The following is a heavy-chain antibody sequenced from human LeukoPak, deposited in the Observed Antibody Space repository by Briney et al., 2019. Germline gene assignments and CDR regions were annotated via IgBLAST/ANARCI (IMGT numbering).Heavy chain of an antibody. CDR3: ATGSVRYSASWYSQEGDY. CDR2: ISVSAGST. J-gene: IGHJ4*02. V-gene: IGHV3-23*01. Sequence: GGSLKLSCAASGFTFSTYAMSWVRQAPGKGLEWVSAISVSAGSTYYADSVKGRFTISRDNSKNTLYLQMNSLRAEDTAVYYCATGSVRYSASWYSQEGDYWGQGTLVTVSS. CDR1: GFTFSTYA. D-gene: IGHD6-13*01.